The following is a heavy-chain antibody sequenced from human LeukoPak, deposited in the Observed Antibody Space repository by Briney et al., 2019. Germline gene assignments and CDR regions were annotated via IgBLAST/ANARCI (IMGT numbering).Heavy chain of an antibody. V-gene: IGHV4-34*01. J-gene: IGHJ4*02. D-gene: IGHD2-21*02. Sequence: PSETLSLTCAVYGGSFSGYYWSWIRQPPGKGLEWIGEINHSGSTNYNPSLKSRVTISVDTSKNQFSLKLSSVTAADTAVYYCARGPPLTVVTHVGFDYWGQGTLATVSS. CDR2: INHSGST. CDR3: ARGPPLTVVTHVGFDY. CDR1: GGSFSGYY.